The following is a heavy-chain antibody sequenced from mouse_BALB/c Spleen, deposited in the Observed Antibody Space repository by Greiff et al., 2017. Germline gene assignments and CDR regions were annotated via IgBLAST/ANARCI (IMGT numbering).Heavy chain of an antibody. D-gene: IGHD2-10*02. J-gene: IGHJ3*01. Sequence: VQLKESGGGLVKPGGSLKLSCAASGFTFSSYAMSWVRQTPEKRLEWVATISSGGSYTYYPDSVKGRFTISRDNAKNTLYLQMSSLRSEDTAMYYCARQGYGNYEGFAYWGQGTLVTVSA. CDR3: ARQGYGNYEGFAY. CDR2: ISSGGSYT. V-gene: IGHV5-9-3*01. CDR1: GFTFSSYA.